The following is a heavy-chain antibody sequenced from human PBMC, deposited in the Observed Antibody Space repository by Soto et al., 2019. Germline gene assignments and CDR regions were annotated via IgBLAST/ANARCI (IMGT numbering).Heavy chain of an antibody. V-gene: IGHV3-23*01. Sequence: EVQVLESGGGLVQPGGSLRLSCVGSGFTFSSHVMTWVRQAPGKGLEWVSSISANGGSTYYAESVMGRFTISRDNSRNTLSLQMRRLYDWAKGHDSTYWEGYWGQGTRVTVSS. CDR2: ISANGGST. CDR1: GFTFSSHV. D-gene: IGHD3-9*01. CDR3: YWEGY. J-gene: IGHJ4*02.